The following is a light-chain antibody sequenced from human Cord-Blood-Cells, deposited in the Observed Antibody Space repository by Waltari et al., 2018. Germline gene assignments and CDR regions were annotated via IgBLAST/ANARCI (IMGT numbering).Light chain of an antibody. Sequence: SYELTQPPSVSVSPGQTASITCSGDKLGDKYACWYQQKPGQYPVLVIYEDSNRPSGIPERFSGSNSGTTATLTISGTQAMDEADYYGQAWDSSTGVFGGGTKLTVL. CDR2: EDS. CDR3: QAWDSSTGV. J-gene: IGLJ2*01. V-gene: IGLV3-1*01. CDR1: KLGDKY.